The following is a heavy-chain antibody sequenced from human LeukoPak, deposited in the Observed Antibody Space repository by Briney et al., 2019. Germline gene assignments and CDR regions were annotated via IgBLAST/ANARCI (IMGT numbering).Heavy chain of an antibody. CDR2: IYYSGST. J-gene: IGHJ6*02. CDR3: ARAPLAAAAYYYYGMDV. Sequence: SETLSLTCTVSGGSISSYYWSWIRQPPGKGLEWIGYIYYSGSTNYNPSLKSRVTISADTSKNQFSLKLSSVTAADTAMYDCARAPLAAAAYYYYGMDVWGQGTTVTVSS. CDR1: GGSISSYY. V-gene: IGHV4-59*01. D-gene: IGHD6-13*01.